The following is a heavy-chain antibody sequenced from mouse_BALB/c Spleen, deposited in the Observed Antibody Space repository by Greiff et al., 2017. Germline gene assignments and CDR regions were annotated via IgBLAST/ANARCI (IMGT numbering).Heavy chain of an antibody. Sequence: QVQLQQSGAELAKPGASVKMSCKASGYTFTSYWMHWVKQRPGQGLEWIGYINPSTGYTEYNQKFKDKATLTADKSSSTAYMQLSSLTSEDSAVYYCARRGTTTDALYAMDYWGQGTSVTVSS. J-gene: IGHJ4*01. CDR1: GYTFTSYW. CDR3: ARRGTTTDALYAMDY. CDR2: INPSTGYT. D-gene: IGHD2-14*01. V-gene: IGHV1-7*01.